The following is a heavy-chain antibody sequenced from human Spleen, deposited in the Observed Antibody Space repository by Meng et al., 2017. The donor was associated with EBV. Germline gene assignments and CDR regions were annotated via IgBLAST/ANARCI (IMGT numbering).Heavy chain of an antibody. V-gene: IGHV4-4*02. CDR1: GGSISTDSW. CDR3: ARANLKDLLRTYFDF. Sequence: QVHLQGSGPGLVRPSGTLSLTCVVSGGSISTDSWWSWVRQPPGKGLEWIGEIHHSGSTNYNPSLKSRVSMSLDKSKSQFSLRLSSMTAADTAVYYCARANLKDLLRTYFDFWGQGTLVTVSS. CDR2: IHHSGST. J-gene: IGHJ4*02. D-gene: IGHD1-26*01.